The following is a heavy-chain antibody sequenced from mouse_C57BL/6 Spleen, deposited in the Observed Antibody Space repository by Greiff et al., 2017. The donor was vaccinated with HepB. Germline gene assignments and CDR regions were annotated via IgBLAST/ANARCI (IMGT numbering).Heavy chain of an antibody. J-gene: IGHJ3*01. V-gene: IGHV2-2*01. CDR1: GFSLTSYG. D-gene: IGHD2-4*01. CDR2: IWSGGST. Sequence: QVQLKESGPGLVQPSQSLSITCTVSGFSLTSYGVHWVRQSPGKGLEWLGVIWSGGSTDYNAAFISRLSISKDNSKSQVFFKMNSLQADDTAIYYCARKEGYDYGWFAYWGQGTLVTVSA. CDR3: ARKEGYDYGWFAY.